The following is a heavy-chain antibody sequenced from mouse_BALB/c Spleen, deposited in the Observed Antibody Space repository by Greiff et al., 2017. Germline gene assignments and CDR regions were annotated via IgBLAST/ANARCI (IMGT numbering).Heavy chain of an antibody. CDR3: TRDLLLRAMDY. CDR2: ISSGGSYT. CDR1: GFTFSSYT. Sequence: EVQLQESGGGLVKPGGSLKLSCAASGFTFSSYTMSWVRQTPEKRLEWVATISSGGSYTYYPDSVKGRFTISRDNAKNTLYLQMSSLKSEDTAMYYCTRDLLLRAMDYWGQGTSVTVSS. V-gene: IGHV5-6-4*01. D-gene: IGHD1-1*01. J-gene: IGHJ4*01.